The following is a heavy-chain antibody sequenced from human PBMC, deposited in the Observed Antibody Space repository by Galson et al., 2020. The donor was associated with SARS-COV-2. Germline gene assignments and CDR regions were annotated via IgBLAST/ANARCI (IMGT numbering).Heavy chain of an antibody. Sequence: GGSLRLSCKASGYTFNTYWIAWVRQRPGKGLEWMGIIYPGDSDTTYSPSFQGRVTMSVDRSSSTAYLQWSSLEASDTAMYYCARRDYSWSMDAWGQGTTVTVSS. V-gene: IGHV5-51*01. CDR3: ARRDYSWSMDA. CDR1: GYTFNTYW. D-gene: IGHD4-4*01. J-gene: IGHJ6*02. CDR2: IYPGDSDT.